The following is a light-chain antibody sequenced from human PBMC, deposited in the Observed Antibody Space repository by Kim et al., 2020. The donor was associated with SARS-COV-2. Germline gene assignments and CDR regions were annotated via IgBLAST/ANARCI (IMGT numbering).Light chain of an antibody. CDR1: QAIRND. J-gene: IGKJ1*01. V-gene: IGKV1-6*01. CDR3: LQDYTYPWT. Sequence: GSVGDTVTITCRASQAIRNDLGWYQQKPGKAPKVLIAAASILQTGVPSRFSGSGSGTDFTLTINSLQPEDFATYYCLQDYTYPWTFGQGTKVDIK. CDR2: AAS.